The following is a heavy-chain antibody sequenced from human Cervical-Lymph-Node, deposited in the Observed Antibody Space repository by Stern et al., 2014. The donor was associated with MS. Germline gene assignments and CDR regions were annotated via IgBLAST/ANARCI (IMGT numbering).Heavy chain of an antibody. D-gene: IGHD3-10*01. CDR3: VRDQRHYGSGHFAFDI. J-gene: IGHJ3*02. V-gene: IGHV1-69*01. Sequence: QVQLVQSGAEVKQPGSSVKVSCTASGGTFSTYALRWVRQAPGQGLEWTAGIIPIIGTPNYAQKYQGRVTITADDSIKTVYMEVSSLRSEDTAVYYCVRDQRHYGSGHFAFDIWGQGTMVTVSS. CDR2: IIPIIGTP. CDR1: GGTFSTYA.